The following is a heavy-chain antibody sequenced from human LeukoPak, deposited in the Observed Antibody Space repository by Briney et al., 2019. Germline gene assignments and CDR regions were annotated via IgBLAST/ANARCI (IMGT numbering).Heavy chain of an antibody. J-gene: IGHJ4*02. V-gene: IGHV3-53*01. CDR1: GFTVSSNY. CDR3: AKIPDGYNTDDY. D-gene: IGHD5-24*01. CDR2: IYTGGNT. Sequence: GGSLRLSCAASGFTVSSNYMSWVRQAPGKGLEWVSVIYTGGNTDYADSVKGRFTISRDNSKNTLYLQMNSLRAEDTAVYYCAKIPDGYNTDDYWGQGTLVTVSS.